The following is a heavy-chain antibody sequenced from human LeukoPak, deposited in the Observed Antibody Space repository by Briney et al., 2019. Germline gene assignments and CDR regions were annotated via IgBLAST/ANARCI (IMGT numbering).Heavy chain of an antibody. V-gene: IGHV3-30*18. J-gene: IGHJ4*02. D-gene: IGHD1-26*01. CDR2: ISYDGSNK. CDR1: GFTFSSYG. Sequence: GGSLRLSCAASGFTFSSYGMHWVRHAPGKGLEWVAVISYDGSNKYYADSVKGRFTISRDNSKNTLYLQMNSLRAEDTAVYYCVKVSSTVGATYFDYWGQGTLVTVSS. CDR3: VKVSSTVGATYFDY.